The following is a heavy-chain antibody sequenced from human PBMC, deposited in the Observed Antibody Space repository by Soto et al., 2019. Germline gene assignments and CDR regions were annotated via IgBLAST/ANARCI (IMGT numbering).Heavy chain of an antibody. V-gene: IGHV3-48*01. Sequence: EVQLVESGGGLVQPGGSLRLSCAASGFTFSSYSMNWVRQAPGKGLEWVSYIISSSTTIYYADYVKGRFTSSRDNAKNSLYLQMNSLRAEDTAVYYCARDPLWFGELLLDYWGQGTLVTVSS. CDR1: GFTFSSYS. CDR3: ARDPLWFGELLLDY. CDR2: IISSSTTI. J-gene: IGHJ4*02. D-gene: IGHD3-10*01.